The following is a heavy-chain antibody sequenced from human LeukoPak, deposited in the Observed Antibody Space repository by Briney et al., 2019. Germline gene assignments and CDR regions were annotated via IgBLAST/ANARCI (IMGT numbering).Heavy chain of an antibody. D-gene: IGHD2-21*01. CDR2: LYSGGDT. CDR3: ARYIPSCGGNCNDGFDI. V-gene: IGHV3-53*01. Sequence: GGSLRLSCAASGFTVSSNYMTWVRQAPGKGLEWVSVLYSGGDTYYADSVKGRFTISRDNSKNTLYLQLNTLRAEDTALYYCARYIPSCGGNCNDGFDIWGQGTTVTVSS. J-gene: IGHJ3*02. CDR1: GFTVSSNY.